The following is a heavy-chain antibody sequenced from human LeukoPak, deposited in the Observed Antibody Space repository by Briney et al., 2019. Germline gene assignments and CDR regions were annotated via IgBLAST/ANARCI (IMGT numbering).Heavy chain of an antibody. CDR1: FSTFNKAW. V-gene: IGHV3-15*07. J-gene: IGHJ4*02. D-gene: IGHD2-15*01. CDR3: STHPTSDF. CDR2: IKSRADGGTT. Sequence: GGPLRLSCAASFSTFNKAWMNWVRQAPGKGLEWVGRIKSRADGGTTDYATPVKDRFTISRDDSENTAFLQMNSLKTEDTAIYYCSTHPTSDFWGQGTLVTVSS.